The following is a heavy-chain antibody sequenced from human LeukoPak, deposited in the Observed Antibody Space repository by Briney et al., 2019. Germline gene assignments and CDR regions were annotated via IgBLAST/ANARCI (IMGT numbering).Heavy chain of an antibody. V-gene: IGHV4-34*01. CDR1: GGSFSGYY. CDR3: ARGINVVVVAATHDNYYYYYGMDV. Sequence: SETLSLTCAVYGGSFSGYYWSWIRQPPGKGLEWIGEINHSGSTNYNPSLKSRVTISVDTSKNQFSLKLSSVTAADTAVYYCARGINVVVVAATHDNYYYYYGMDVWGQGTTATVSS. J-gene: IGHJ6*02. CDR2: INHSGST. D-gene: IGHD2-15*01.